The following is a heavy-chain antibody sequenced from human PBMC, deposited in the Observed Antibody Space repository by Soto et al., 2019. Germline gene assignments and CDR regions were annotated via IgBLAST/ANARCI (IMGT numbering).Heavy chain of an antibody. J-gene: IGHJ4*02. CDR3: ARVISYGYFDY. V-gene: IGHV4-59*11. D-gene: IGHD1-26*01. CDR2: IYYNGST. Sequence: SETLSLTCTISGDSIGTHYWSWIRQPPGKGLEWIGYIYYNGSTKYNPSLQSRVTISVDTSKNQFSLKLSSVTAADTAVYYCARVISYGYFDYWGQGTLVTVSS. CDR1: GDSIGTHY.